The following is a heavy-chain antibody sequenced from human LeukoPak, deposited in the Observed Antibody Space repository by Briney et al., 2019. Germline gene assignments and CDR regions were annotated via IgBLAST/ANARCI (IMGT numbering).Heavy chain of an antibody. J-gene: IGHJ4*02. CDR1: GGSISSYH. CDR2: VYDIGWT. Sequence: SETLSLTCTVSGGSISSYHWSWIRPPPGKGLACIGYVYDIGWTHYNPSLKSRVTISVDTSKNQFSLPLSAVTAADTAECYCARGRWQLAEAVYWGQGTLVTVSS. D-gene: IGHD5-24*01. CDR3: ARGRWQLAEAVY. V-gene: IGHV4-59*01.